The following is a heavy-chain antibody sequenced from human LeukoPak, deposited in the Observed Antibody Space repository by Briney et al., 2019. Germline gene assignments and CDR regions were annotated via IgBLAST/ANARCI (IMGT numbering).Heavy chain of an antibody. D-gene: IGHD6-13*01. CDR1: GFTFSSYW. J-gene: IGHJ6*03. V-gene: IGHV3-7*01. Sequence: PGGSLRLSCAASGFTFSSYWMSWVRQAPGKGLEWVVNIKQDGSEKYYVDSVKGRFTISRDNAKNSLYLQMNSLRAEDTAVYYCARDKSSSWYYYYYYMDVWGKGTTVIVSS. CDR3: ARDKSSSWYYYYYYMDV. CDR2: IKQDGSEK.